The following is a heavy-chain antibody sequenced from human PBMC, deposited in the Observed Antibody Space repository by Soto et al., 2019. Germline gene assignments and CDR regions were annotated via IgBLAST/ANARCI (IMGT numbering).Heavy chain of an antibody. CDR1: GFTFSSYA. J-gene: IGHJ4*02. D-gene: IGHD6-13*01. Sequence: GGSLRLSCAASGFTFSSYAMSWVRQAPGKGLEWVSAISGGGGGTYYAVSVKGRFTTSRDNSKNTLYLQMNSLRAEDTAVYYCAQTLTAAGTNYWGQGTLVTVS. V-gene: IGHV3-23*01. CDR2: ISGGGGGT. CDR3: AQTLTAAGTNY.